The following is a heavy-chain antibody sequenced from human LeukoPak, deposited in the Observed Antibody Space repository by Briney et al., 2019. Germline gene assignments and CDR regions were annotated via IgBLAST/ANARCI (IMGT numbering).Heavy chain of an antibody. J-gene: IGHJ6*03. D-gene: IGHD3/OR15-3a*01. CDR2: IGSSSSYI. Sequence: GGSLRLSCPASAFTFGSYSMNWVRQAPGKGLEWVSSIGSSSSYIYYADSVKGRFTISRDNAKNSLYLQMNSLRAEDTAVYYCARDMDYPVEYYYYYMDVWGKGTTVTVSS. CDR3: ARDMDYPVEYYYYYMDV. CDR1: AFTFGSYS. V-gene: IGHV3-21*01.